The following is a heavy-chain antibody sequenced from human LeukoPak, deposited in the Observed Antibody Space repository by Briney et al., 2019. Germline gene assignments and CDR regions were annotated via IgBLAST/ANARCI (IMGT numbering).Heavy chain of an antibody. CDR3: ASPHILTGPRVPTDAFDI. Sequence: SETLSLTCTVSGGSISSSSYYWGWIRQPPGKGLEWIGSIYYSGSTYYNPSLKSRVTISVDTSKNQFSLKLSSVTAADTAVYYCASPHILTGPRVPTDAFDIWGQGTMVTVSS. V-gene: IGHV4-39*07. J-gene: IGHJ3*02. CDR2: IYYSGST. CDR1: GGSISSSSYY. D-gene: IGHD3-9*01.